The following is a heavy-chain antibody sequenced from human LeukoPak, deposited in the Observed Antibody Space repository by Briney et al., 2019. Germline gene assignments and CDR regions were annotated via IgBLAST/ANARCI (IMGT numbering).Heavy chain of an antibody. CDR1: GFSLSTSGVG. V-gene: IGHV2-5*02. J-gene: IGHJ3*02. CDR3: AHGHPDYYDSSGSGGPDAFDI. Sequence: SGPTLVKPTQTLTLTCTFSGFSLSTSGVGVGWIRQPPGKALEWLALIYWDDDKRYSPSLKSRLTITKDTSKNQVVLTMTNMDPVDTATYYCAHGHPDYYDSSGSGGPDAFDIWGQGTMVTVSS. D-gene: IGHD3-22*01. CDR2: IYWDDDK.